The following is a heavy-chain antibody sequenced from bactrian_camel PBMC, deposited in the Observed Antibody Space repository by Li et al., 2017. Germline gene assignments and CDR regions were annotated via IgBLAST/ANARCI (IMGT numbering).Heavy chain of an antibody. CDR2: IAVDGTA. J-gene: IGHJ4*01. Sequence: VQLVESGGGSVQAGSSLKLSCVASGFTFNKVCMGWFRQAPGKSREAVADIAVDGTARYADSVKGRFTISKDNAGNTLYLSLQMNSLKLEDTAVYTCAARTYCYEAGALGTLEWENYSLRGRGTQVTVS. CDR3: AARTYCYEAGALGTLEWENYSL. D-gene: IGHD3*01. V-gene: IGHV3S44*01. CDR1: GFTFNKVC.